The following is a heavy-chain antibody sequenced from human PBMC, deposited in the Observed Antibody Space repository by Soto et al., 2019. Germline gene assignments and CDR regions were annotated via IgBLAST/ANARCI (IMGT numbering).Heavy chain of an antibody. D-gene: IGHD2-8*01. CDR1: GFTFSSYA. V-gene: IGHV3-30-3*01. J-gene: IGHJ6*02. CDR3: ARVELLVYDTQSYSYGMDV. CDR2: ISYDGSNK. Sequence: QVQLVESGGGVVQPGRSLRLSCAASGFTFSSYAMHWVRQAPGKGLEWVAVISYDGSNKYYADSVKGRFTISRDNSKNTLYLQMNSMRAEDTAVYYCARVELLVYDTQSYSYGMDVWGQGDTVTVSS.